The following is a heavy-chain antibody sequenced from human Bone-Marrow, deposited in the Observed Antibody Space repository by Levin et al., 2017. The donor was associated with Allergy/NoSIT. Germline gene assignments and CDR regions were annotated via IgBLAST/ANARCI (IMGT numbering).Heavy chain of an antibody. CDR1: GGSISSYY. V-gene: IGHV4-59*01. Sequence: SETLSLICTVSGGSISSYYWSWIRQPPGKGLEWIGYIYYSGSTNYNPSLKSRVTISVETSKNQFSLKLRSVTAADTAVYYCARDGGDYYGSGSPTLFDYWGQGTLVTVSS. D-gene: IGHD3-10*01. CDR2: IYYSGST. J-gene: IGHJ4*02. CDR3: ARDGGDYYGSGSPTLFDY.